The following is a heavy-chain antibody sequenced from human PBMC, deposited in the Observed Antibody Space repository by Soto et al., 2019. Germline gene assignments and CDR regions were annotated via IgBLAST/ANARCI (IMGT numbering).Heavy chain of an antibody. Sequence: GESLKISCQCSGYTFSNFWIGWVRQLPGQGLEWMGIIYPGDHETRYSPSFLGKVTISAEKSINTAYLQWSSLEASDSASYFCARSPRSRPYFDVWGQGALVTVSS. V-gene: IGHV5-51*01. CDR3: ARSPRSRPYFDV. CDR2: IYPGDHET. D-gene: IGHD6-13*01. CDR1: GYTFSNFW. J-gene: IGHJ4*02.